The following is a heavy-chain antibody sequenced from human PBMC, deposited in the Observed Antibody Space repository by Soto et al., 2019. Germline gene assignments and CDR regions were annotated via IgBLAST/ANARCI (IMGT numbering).Heavy chain of an antibody. CDR2: IYYSGST. V-gene: IGHV4-30-4*01. D-gene: IGHD3-22*01. CDR3: ARAGDYYDSSGYSTYFDY. Sequence: SETLSLTCTVSGGSISSGDYYWSWIRQPPGKGLEWIGYIYYSGSTYFNPSLKSRVTISVDTSKNHFSLKLSSVTAADTAVYYCARAGDYYDSSGYSTYFDYWGQGTLVTVSS. CDR1: GGSISSGDYY. J-gene: IGHJ4*02.